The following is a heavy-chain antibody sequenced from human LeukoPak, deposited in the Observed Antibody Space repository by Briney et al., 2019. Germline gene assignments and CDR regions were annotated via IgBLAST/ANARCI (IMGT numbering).Heavy chain of an antibody. CDR3: ARGRAVAGTFNGGVGYFDY. CDR1: GFTFSSYD. V-gene: IGHV3-13*01. J-gene: IGHJ4*02. Sequence: TGGSLRLSCAASGFTFSSYDMHWVRQATGKGLEWDSAIGTAGDTYYPGSVKGRFTISRDNAKNSLYLQMNSLRAEDTAVYYCARGRAVAGTFNGGVGYFDYWGQGTLVTVSS. D-gene: IGHD1-7*01. CDR2: IGTAGDT.